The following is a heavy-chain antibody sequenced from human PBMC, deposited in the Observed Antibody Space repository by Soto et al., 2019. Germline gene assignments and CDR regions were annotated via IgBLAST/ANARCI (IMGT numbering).Heavy chain of an antibody. V-gene: IGHV4-31*02. Sequence: PSDTLSVTWTVSGGSISSGGYYWSWIRQHPGKGLEWIGYIYYSGSTYYNTSLKSRVTISVHTSKNQFSLNLSSVTAADSAVFYCGGGGPRLDYNPDSYGVDVWGQGTTVTVSS. CDR1: GGSISSGGYY. CDR3: GGGGPRLDYNPDSYGVDV. CDR2: IYYSGST. J-gene: IGHJ6*02. D-gene: IGHD4-4*01.